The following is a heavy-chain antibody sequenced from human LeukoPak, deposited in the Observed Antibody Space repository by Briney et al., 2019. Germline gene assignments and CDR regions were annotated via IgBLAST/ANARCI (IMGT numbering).Heavy chain of an antibody. V-gene: IGHV3-30-3*01. CDR3: ARDRPPGGSCLDY. Sequence: PGGSLRLPGAASGFTFNTYAMHWVRQAPGKGLEWVAVISYDANNKYYANSVKGRFTISRDNSKDTFYLQMNSLGTEDTAVYYCARDRPPGGSCLDYWGQGTLVTVSS. CDR2: ISYDANNK. J-gene: IGHJ4*02. D-gene: IGHD2-15*01. CDR1: GFTFNTYA.